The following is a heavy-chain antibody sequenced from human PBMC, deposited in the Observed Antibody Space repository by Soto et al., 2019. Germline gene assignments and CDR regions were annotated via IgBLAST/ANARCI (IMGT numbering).Heavy chain of an antibody. CDR3: ARGYRRCSSTSCYPDY. CDR1: GFTFSSYD. J-gene: IGHJ4*02. D-gene: IGHD2-2*01. Sequence: GGSLRLSCAASGFTFSSYDMHWVRQATGKGLEWVSAIGTAGDTYYPGSVKGRFTISRENAKNSLYLQMNSLRAGDTAVYYCARGYRRCSSTSCYPDYWGQGTLVTVSS. CDR2: IGTAGDT. V-gene: IGHV3-13*01.